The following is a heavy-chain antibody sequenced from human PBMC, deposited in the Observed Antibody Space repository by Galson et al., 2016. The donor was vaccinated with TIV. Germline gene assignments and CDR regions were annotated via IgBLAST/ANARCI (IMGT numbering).Heavy chain of an antibody. CDR1: GFTFGSYW. CDR3: TRGGEYRCDL. CDR2: ISYDGSEK. V-gene: IGHV3-74*01. Sequence: SLRLSCAASGFTFGSYWMHWVRQAPGKGLMWVSRISYDGSEKLYTDSVKGRFTISRDNAKSPLYLEMNNLRAEDTAVYYCTRGGEYRCDLWGQGSLATVSS. D-gene: IGHD3-16*02. J-gene: IGHJ5*02.